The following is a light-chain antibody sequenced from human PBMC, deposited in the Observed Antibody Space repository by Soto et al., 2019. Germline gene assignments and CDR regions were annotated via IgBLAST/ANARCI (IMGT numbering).Light chain of an antibody. V-gene: IGKV3D-15*01. CDR3: QQYYNWPRT. Sequence: EIVLTQSPGTLSLSPGERATLSCRASQSVIGNYLAWYQQKPGQPPRLLIYGASTRATGIPDRFSGSGSGTEFTLTINSLQAEDCAVYYCQQYYNWPRTFGQGTRLEIK. CDR1: QSVIGNY. CDR2: GAS. J-gene: IGKJ5*01.